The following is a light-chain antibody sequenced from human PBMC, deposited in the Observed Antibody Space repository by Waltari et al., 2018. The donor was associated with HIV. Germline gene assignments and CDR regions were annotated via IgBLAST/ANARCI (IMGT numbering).Light chain of an antibody. CDR2: STN. J-gene: IGLJ3*02. CDR1: SGSVSTNYY. Sequence: QTVVTQEPSFSVSPGGTVTLTCGLSSGSVSTNYYPSWYQPTPGQAPRTLIYSTNTRSSGVPDRFSGSILGNKAALTITGAQAYDESDYYCVLYMGSGIWVFGGGTKLTVL. CDR3: VLYMGSGIWV. V-gene: IGLV8-61*01.